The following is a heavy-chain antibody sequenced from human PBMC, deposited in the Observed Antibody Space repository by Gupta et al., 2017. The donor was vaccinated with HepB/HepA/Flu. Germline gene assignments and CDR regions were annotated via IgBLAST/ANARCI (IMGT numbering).Heavy chain of an antibody. V-gene: IGHV3-23*01. D-gene: IGHD1-1*01. CDR2: MSGSGTTT. CDR1: GFPFDNYT. J-gene: IGHJ3*02. CDR3: AKARRGTQTMIAFDI. Sequence: EVQLLESGGGLVQPGGSLRLSCAASGFPFDNYTMSWVRQAPGKGLEWVSGMSGSGTTTYYAGSVKGRFTSSRDNSKNTVYLQTNSLGAEDTAVYYCAKARRGTQTMIAFDIWGQGTMITVSS.